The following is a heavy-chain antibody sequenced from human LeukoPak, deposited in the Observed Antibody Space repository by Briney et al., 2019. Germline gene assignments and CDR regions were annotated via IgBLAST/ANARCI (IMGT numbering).Heavy chain of an antibody. CDR3: AKDTYGTLDY. J-gene: IGHJ4*02. D-gene: IGHD1-14*01. CDR2: ISGSGGRT. CDR1: RFTFSSYV. Sequence: PGGSLRLSCAASRFTFSSYVMSWVRQAPGKGLEWVSAISGSGGRTYYADSVKGRFTISRDNSKNTLYLQMNSLRAEDTAVYYCAKDTYGTLDYWGQGTLVTVSS. V-gene: IGHV3-23*01.